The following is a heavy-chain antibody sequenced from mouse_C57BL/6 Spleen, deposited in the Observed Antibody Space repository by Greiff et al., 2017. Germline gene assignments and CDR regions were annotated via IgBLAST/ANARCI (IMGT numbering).Heavy chain of an antibody. J-gene: IGHJ4*01. CDR2: ISGGGGNT. CDR3: ASCPFYYAMDY. CDR1: GFTFSSYT. V-gene: IGHV5-9*01. Sequence: EVKLMESGGGLVKPGGSLKLSCAASGFTFSSYTMSWVRQTPEKRLEWVATISGGGGNTYYPDSVKGRFTISRDNAKNTLYLQMSSLRSEDTALYYCASCPFYYAMDYWGQGTSVTVSS.